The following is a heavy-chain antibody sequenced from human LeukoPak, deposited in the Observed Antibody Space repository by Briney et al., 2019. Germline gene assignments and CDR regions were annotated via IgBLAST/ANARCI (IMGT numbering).Heavy chain of an antibody. V-gene: IGHV3-7*01. D-gene: IGHD4-11*01. Sequence: PGGSLRLSCSASGFTFSRFWMSWVRQAPGKGLEYVALIKQGGSEIYHMDSVKGRFTISRDDATNSLYLQMYSLRVEDTALYYCARDRESESDSEGDYWGQGALVTVSS. CDR2: IKQGGSEI. CDR1: GFTFSRFW. CDR3: ARDRESESDSEGDY. J-gene: IGHJ4*02.